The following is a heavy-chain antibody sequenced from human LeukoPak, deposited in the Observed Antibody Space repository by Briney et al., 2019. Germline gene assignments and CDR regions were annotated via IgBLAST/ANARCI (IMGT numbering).Heavy chain of an antibody. D-gene: IGHD5-18*01. CDR3: ARHAHGRGYSYGAPDY. V-gene: IGHV5-10-1*01. CDR2: IDPSDSYT. Sequence: GESLKISCKGSGYSFTSYWTSWVRQMPGKGLEWMGRIDPSDSYTNYSPSFQGHVTISADKSISTAYLQWSSLKASDTAMYYCARHAHGRGYSYGAPDYWGQGTLVTVSS. J-gene: IGHJ4*02. CDR1: GYSFTSYW.